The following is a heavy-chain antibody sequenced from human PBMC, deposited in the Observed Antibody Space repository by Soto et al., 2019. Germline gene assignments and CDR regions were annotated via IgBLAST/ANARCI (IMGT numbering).Heavy chain of an antibody. J-gene: IGHJ4*02. V-gene: IGHV3-30*18. Sequence: QVQLVESGGGVVQPGRSLRLSCAASGFTFSSYGMHWVRQAPGKGLEWVAVISYDGSNKYYADSVKGRFTISRDNSKNTLYVQMNSLRAEDTAVYYCAKDRSSSWSNCDYWGQGTLVTVSS. CDR1: GFTFSSYG. D-gene: IGHD6-13*01. CDR2: ISYDGSNK. CDR3: AKDRSSSWSNCDY.